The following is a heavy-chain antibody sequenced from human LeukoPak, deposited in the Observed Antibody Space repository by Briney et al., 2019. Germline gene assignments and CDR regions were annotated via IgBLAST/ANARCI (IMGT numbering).Heavy chain of an antibody. CDR3: VRRDTGWNYFDY. Sequence: SETLSLTCAASGGPINSHYWGWIRQPPGKGLQWIGDIYYTGKNNYNPSLKSRVTISLDTSKDHLSLNLTSVLAADTAIYYCVRRDTGWNYFDYWGQGILVTVSS. CDR1: GGPINSHY. V-gene: IGHV4-59*08. D-gene: IGHD6-19*01. J-gene: IGHJ4*02. CDR2: IYYTGKN.